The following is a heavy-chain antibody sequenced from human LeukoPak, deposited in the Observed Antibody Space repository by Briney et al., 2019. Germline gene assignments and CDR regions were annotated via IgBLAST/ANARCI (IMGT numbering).Heavy chain of an antibody. D-gene: IGHD4-17*01. CDR3: AKDLYGDYLHDY. CDR1: GFTFSSFW. V-gene: IGHV3-23*01. CDR2: ISASDGST. Sequence: PGGSLRLSCAASGFTFSSFWMSWVRQAPGKGLEWVSTISASDGSTYYVDSVKGRFTISRDNSKNTLYLQMNSLRAEDTAVYYCAKDLYGDYLHDYWGQGTLVTVSS. J-gene: IGHJ4*02.